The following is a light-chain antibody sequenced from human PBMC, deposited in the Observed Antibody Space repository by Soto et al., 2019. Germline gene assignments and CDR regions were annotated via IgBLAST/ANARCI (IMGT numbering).Light chain of an antibody. CDR3: AAWDDSLNGHYI. Sequence: QSVLTQPPSASWTPGQRVTISCSGSSSNIWEFTVNWYQQLPRTAPKVLIYSNNQRPSGVPDRFSGSKSGTSASLAISGLQSEDEADYYCAAWDDSLNGHYIFGTGTKLTVL. CDR1: SSNIWEFT. J-gene: IGLJ1*01. CDR2: SNN. V-gene: IGLV1-44*01.